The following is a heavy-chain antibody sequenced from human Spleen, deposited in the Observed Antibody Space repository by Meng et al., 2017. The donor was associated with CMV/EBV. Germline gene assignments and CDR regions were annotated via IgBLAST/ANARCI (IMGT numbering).Heavy chain of an antibody. Sequence: SGFAVSGNYMSGVRQAPGRGLEWVSVSYSGGSTYYADSVKGRFTISRDNSKNTLYLQMNSLRAEDTAVYYCARGFYNNYVNYYFDYWGQGTLVTVSS. D-gene: IGHD4-11*01. CDR2: SYSGGST. CDR3: ARGFYNNYVNYYFDY. CDR1: GFAVSGNY. J-gene: IGHJ4*02. V-gene: IGHV3-66*02.